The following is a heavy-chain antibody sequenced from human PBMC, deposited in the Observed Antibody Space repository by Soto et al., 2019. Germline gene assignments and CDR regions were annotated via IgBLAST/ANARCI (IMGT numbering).Heavy chain of an antibody. CDR1: GFTFSSYG. CDR2: IWYDGSNK. CDR3: ARDRYSGYDLWNRWFDP. D-gene: IGHD5-12*01. V-gene: IGHV3-33*01. J-gene: IGHJ5*02. Sequence: QVQLVESGGGVVQPGRSLRLSCAASGFTFSSYGMHWVRQAPGKGLEWVAVIWYDGSNKYYADSVKGRFTISRDNSKNTLYLQMNSLRAEDTAVYYCARDRYSGYDLWNRWFDPWGQGTLVTVSS.